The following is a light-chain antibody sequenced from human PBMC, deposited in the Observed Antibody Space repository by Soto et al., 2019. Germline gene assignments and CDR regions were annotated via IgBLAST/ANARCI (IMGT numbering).Light chain of an antibody. Sequence: EIMMTQSPATLSVSPGERATLSYRASQSVSSNLAWYQQKPGQAPRLLIYGASTRATGIPARFSGSGSGTEFTLTISSLQSEDFAVYYCQQYNNWPPGWTFGQGTKVEIK. V-gene: IGKV3-15*01. CDR1: QSVSSN. J-gene: IGKJ1*01. CDR2: GAS. CDR3: QQYNNWPPGWT.